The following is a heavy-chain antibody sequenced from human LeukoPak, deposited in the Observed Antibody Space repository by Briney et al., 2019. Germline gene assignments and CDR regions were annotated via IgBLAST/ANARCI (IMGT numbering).Heavy chain of an antibody. D-gene: IGHD4-23*01. CDR1: GYSFTYYW. J-gene: IGHJ4*02. CDR3: ARQDGNSAYYFDF. V-gene: IGHV5-51*01. Sequence: GESLKISCRGSGYSFTYYWIAWVRQMPGKGLGWMGIIYPGDSDTRYSPPFQGQVTISTDKSLSTAFLQWNSLKASDNAIYYCARQDGNSAYYFDFWGQGTLVTVSS. CDR2: IYPGDSDT.